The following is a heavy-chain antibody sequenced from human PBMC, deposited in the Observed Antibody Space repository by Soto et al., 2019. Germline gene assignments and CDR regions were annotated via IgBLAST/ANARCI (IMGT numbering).Heavy chain of an antibody. CDR2: IYYSGST. CDR1: GGSISSSNYY. Sequence: PSETLSLTCTVSGGSISSSNYYWGWIRQPPGKGLEWIGSIYYSGSTYYNPSLKSRVTISVDTSKNQFSLNLSSVTAADTAVYYCARHLPYCGGDCYSLDYWGQGTLVTVSS. V-gene: IGHV4-39*01. J-gene: IGHJ4*02. D-gene: IGHD2-21*02. CDR3: ARHLPYCGGDCYSLDY.